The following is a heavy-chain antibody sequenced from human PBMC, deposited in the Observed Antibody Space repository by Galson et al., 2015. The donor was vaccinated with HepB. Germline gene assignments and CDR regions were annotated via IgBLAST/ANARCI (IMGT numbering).Heavy chain of an antibody. D-gene: IGHD3-9*01. Sequence: SVKVSCKASGYTFSSYGISWVRQAPGQGLQWMGWISTYNGNTNYPQKLQRRVTMTTDTSTSAAYMELRGLKSDDTAVYYCARVNRVFSLPTYYYYMDVWGKGTTVTVSS. V-gene: IGHV1-18*01. CDR1: GYTFSSYG. J-gene: IGHJ6*03. CDR2: ISTYNGNT. CDR3: ARVNRVFSLPTYYYYMDV.